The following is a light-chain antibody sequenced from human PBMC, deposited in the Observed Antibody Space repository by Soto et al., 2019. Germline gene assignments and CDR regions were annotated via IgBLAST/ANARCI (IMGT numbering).Light chain of an antibody. J-gene: IGKJ1*01. CDR1: ESISSW. V-gene: IGKV1-5*03. CDR2: SAS. CDR3: QQYGGMWT. Sequence: DIQMTQSPSSLSASVGDRVTITCRASESISSWLAWYQQKPGTAPKLLIYSASTLKSGVPARFSGSGSGTEFTLTISSLQPDDFAAYYCQQYGGMWTFGQGTKVDIK.